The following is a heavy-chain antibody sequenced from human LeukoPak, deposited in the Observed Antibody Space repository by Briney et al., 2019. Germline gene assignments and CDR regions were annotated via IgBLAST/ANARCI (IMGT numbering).Heavy chain of an antibody. V-gene: IGHV3-23*01. CDR2: ISGSGGST. CDR3: AKDWAYESSGPPYYFDY. D-gene: IGHD3-22*01. Sequence: AGGSLRLSCAASGFTFSSYAMSWVRQAPGKGLEWVSAISGSGGSTYYADSVKGRFTISRDNSKNTLYLQMNSLRAKDTAVYYCAKDWAYESSGPPYYFDYWGQGTLVTVSS. CDR1: GFTFSSYA. J-gene: IGHJ4*02.